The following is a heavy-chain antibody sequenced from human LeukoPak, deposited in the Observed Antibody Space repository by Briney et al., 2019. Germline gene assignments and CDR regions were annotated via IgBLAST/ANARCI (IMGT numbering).Heavy chain of an antibody. Sequence: GGSLRLSCAASGFTFSSYGMHWVRQAPGKGLEWVAFIRYDGSNKYYADSVKGRFTISRDNSKNTLYLQMNSLRAEDTAVYYCAKDYDILTGSLTGGINYWGQGTLVTVSS. J-gene: IGHJ4*02. CDR1: GFTFSSYG. CDR3: AKDYDILTGSLTGGINY. V-gene: IGHV3-30*02. D-gene: IGHD3-9*01. CDR2: IRYDGSNK.